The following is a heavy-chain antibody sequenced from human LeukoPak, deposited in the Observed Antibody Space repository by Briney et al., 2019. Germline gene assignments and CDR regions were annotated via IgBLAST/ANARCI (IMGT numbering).Heavy chain of an antibody. Sequence: PSETLSLTCTVSGGPISSYYRSWIRLPPGKGLECIRYIYYTGSTNHNPSLNSRGTLSVDTSKNHFPLKLSSVTAADAAVYYCARGHYGSVSYYMDVWGKGTTVTVSS. J-gene: IGHJ6*04. D-gene: IGHD3-10*01. CDR3: ARGHYGSVSYYMDV. V-gene: IGHV4-59*01. CDR1: GGPISSYY. CDR2: IYYTGST.